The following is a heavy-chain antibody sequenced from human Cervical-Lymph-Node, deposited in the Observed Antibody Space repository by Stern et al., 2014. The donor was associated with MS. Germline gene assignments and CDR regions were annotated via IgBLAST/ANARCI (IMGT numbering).Heavy chain of an antibody. CDR2: IIPILVTP. CDR1: GDPSKNDP. D-gene: IGHD6-19*01. V-gene: IGHV1-69*01. Sequence: VQLVQSGAEVKKPGSSVKVSCKSSGDPSKNDPISWVRQAPGQGLEWMGWIIPILVTPNYAQKFQGRVTITADGSTGTVYMEISSLRSEDTAVYYCARQDAVAGLDYWGQGTLVTVSS. CDR3: ARQDAVAGLDY. J-gene: IGHJ4*02.